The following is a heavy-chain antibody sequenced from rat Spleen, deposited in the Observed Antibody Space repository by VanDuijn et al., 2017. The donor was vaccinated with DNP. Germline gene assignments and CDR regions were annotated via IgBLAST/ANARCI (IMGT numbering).Heavy chain of an antibody. D-gene: IGHD2-5*01. V-gene: IGHV5-25*01. Sequence: EVRLVESGGGLVQPGGSLRLSCAASGFTFTDNDMAWIRQVPGKGLEWVASITSSGGSTYYPDSVKGRFTISRDNAKSSLYLQMNSLKSEDTATYYCARGSTSIYWYFDFWGPGAMVTVSS. CDR2: ITSSGGST. CDR1: GFTFTDND. CDR3: ARGSTSIYWYFDF. J-gene: IGHJ1*01.